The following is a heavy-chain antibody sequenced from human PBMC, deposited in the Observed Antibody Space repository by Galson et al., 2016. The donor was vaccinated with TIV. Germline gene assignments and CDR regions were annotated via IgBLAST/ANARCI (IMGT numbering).Heavy chain of an antibody. CDR2: IIPFFRAA. CDR1: GGTFSNYA. D-gene: IGHD1-14*01. J-gene: IGHJ1*01. V-gene: IGHV1-69*13. CDR3: ARERTPPGPDNDYFQH. Sequence: SVKVSCKASGGTFSNYAVSWVRQAPGQGLEWMGRIIPFFRAANSAQKFQGRLTITADESTSTAYMELTSLRSEDTAVYYCARERTPPGPDNDYFQHWGQGTLVIVSS.